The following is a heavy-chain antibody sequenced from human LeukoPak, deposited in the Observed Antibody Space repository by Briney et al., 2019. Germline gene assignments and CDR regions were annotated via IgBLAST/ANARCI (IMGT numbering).Heavy chain of an antibody. CDR2: MNPNGGNT. CDR3: SSSSRGYYYMDV. V-gene: IGHV1-8*01. D-gene: IGHD3-10*01. Sequence: ASVKVSCKASGYTFTSYDINWGRQATGQGLEWMGWMNPNGGNTGYAQKFQGRATMTRNTSISTAYMELSSLRSEDTAVYYCSSSSRGYYYMDVWGKGTTVTVSS. J-gene: IGHJ6*03. CDR1: GYTFTSYD.